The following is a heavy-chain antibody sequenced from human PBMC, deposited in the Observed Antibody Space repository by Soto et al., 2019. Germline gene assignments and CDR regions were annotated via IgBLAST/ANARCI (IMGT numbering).Heavy chain of an antibody. CDR1: GSTFSSYA. CDR3: ARDELRFLEWLRLYYYYGMDV. Sequence: PGGSLRLSFAASGSTFSSYAMHWVRQAPGKGLEWVAVISYDGSNKYYADSVKGRFTISRDNSKNTLYLQMNSLRAEDTAVYYCARDELRFLEWLRLYYYYGMDVWGQGTTVTVSS. V-gene: IGHV3-30-3*01. J-gene: IGHJ6*02. D-gene: IGHD3-3*01. CDR2: ISYDGSNK.